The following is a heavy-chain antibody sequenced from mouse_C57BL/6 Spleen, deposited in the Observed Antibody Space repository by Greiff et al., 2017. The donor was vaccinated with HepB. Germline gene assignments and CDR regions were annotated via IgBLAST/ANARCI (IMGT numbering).Heavy chain of an antibody. CDR2: INPNNGGT. Sequence: EVQLQQSGPELVKPGASVKISCKASGYTFTDYYMNWVKQSHGKSLEWIGDINPNNGGTSYNQKFKGKATLTVDKSSSTAYMELRSLTSEDSAVYYCARDSSGYGGGYAMDYWGQGTSVTVSS. J-gene: IGHJ4*01. CDR3: ARDSSGYGGGYAMDY. D-gene: IGHD3-2*02. V-gene: IGHV1-26*01. CDR1: GYTFTDYY.